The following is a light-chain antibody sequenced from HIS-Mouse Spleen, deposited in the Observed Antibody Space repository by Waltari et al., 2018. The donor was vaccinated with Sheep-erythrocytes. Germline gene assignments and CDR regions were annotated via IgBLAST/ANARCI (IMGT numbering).Light chain of an antibody. CDR3: CSYAGSYNQV. CDR1: SSDVGGYNY. Sequence: QSALTQPRSVSGPPGQSVTISCTGTSSDVGGYNYVSWYQQHPGKAPKLMIYDVRKGPSGFPGRFSVSKSSNTASLTISGLQAEDEAEYYCCSYAGSYNQVFATETKVTVL. J-gene: IGLJ1*01. V-gene: IGLV2-11*01. CDR2: DVR.